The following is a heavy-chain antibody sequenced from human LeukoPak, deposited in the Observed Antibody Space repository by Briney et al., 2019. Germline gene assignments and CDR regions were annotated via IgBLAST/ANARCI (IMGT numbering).Heavy chain of an antibody. CDR2: INPDTGDK. Sequence: ASPTLSYTGSGCTFTDYHMNWLRHAARPRLGFITWINPDTGDKGYARKFQDRVTITTDPSISTAYMELSSLCSEHTAVYLCARTTSMTASGYDYWGQGTLVTVSS. J-gene: IGHJ4*02. CDR1: GCTFTDYH. CDR3: ARTTSMTASGYDY. V-gene: IGHV1-8*03. D-gene: IGHD2-21*02.